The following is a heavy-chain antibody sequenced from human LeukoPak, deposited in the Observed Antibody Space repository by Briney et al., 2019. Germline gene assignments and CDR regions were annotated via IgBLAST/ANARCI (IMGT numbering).Heavy chain of an antibody. CDR1: GYSFTSYW. CDR3: ARLGPRIGAAKPAGDY. Sequence: PGESLKISCKGSGYSFTSYWIGWVRQMPGKGLEWMGMIYPGDSDTRYSPSFQCQVTISADNSIRTAYLQWGPLKASDTAMYYCARLGPRIGAAKPAGDYWGQGTLVTVSS. CDR2: IYPGDSDT. D-gene: IGHD6-13*01. J-gene: IGHJ4*02. V-gene: IGHV5-51*01.